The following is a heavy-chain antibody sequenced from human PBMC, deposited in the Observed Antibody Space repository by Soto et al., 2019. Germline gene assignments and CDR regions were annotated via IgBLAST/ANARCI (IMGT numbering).Heavy chain of an antibody. CDR3: ARSHTLLDPRYSTANNWFDP. V-gene: IGHV1-8*01. Sequence: QVPLVQSGAEVKKPGASVKVSCKASGYTFTSYDINWVRQATGQGLEWMGWMNPNSGNTGYAQKFQGRVTMTRNTSISTAYMELSSLRSEDTAVYYCARSHTLLDPRYSTANNWFDPWGQGTLVTVSS. CDR2: MNPNSGNT. D-gene: IGHD1-26*01. J-gene: IGHJ5*02. CDR1: GYTFTSYD.